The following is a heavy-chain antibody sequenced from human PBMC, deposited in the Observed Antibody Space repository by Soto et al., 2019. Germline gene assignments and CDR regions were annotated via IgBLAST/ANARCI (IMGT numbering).Heavy chain of an antibody. CDR1: GYTFDAFD. CDR2: MNPYTGET. Sequence: QVQLVQSGAEVRKPGASVRVSCKASGYTFDAFDIHWVRQATGQGLELMGWMNPYTGETAYTQTFRGRVSITRDTSVSTAYMELTSLTSEDSAIYFCVRQAGGAYTPGDDYWGQGTLVTVSS. V-gene: IGHV1-8*01. D-gene: IGHD2-15*01. CDR3: VRQAGGAYTPGDDY. J-gene: IGHJ4*02.